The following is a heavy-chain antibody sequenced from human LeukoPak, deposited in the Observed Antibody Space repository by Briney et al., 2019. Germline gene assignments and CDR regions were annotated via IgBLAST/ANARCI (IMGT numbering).Heavy chain of an antibody. Sequence: GASVKVSCKASGGTFSSYAISWVRQAPGQGLEWMGGIIPIFGTANYAQKFQGRVTITADESTSTAYMELSSLRSKDTAVYYCARGETGTTHQMGFDPWGQGTLVTVSS. CDR2: IIPIFGTA. D-gene: IGHD1-7*01. CDR3: ARGETGTTHQMGFDP. V-gene: IGHV1-69*13. J-gene: IGHJ5*02. CDR1: GGTFSSYA.